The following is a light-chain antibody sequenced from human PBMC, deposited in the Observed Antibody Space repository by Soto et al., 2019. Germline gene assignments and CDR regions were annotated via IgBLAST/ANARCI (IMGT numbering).Light chain of an antibody. CDR1: QSITSD. CDR3: QHYQNLWA. CDR2: RAS. V-gene: IGKV3-15*01. J-gene: IGKJ1*01. Sequence: EIVMTQSPATLSVSPGESATLSCRASQSITSDLAWYQQSPGQTPRLLIYRASTRATGIPARFSGSGSGTEFTLTISSLQSEDFAVYYCQHYQNLWAFGQGTKVDI.